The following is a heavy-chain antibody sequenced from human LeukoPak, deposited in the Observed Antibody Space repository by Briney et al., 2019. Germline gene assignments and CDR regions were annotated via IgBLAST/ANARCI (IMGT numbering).Heavy chain of an antibody. J-gene: IGHJ4*02. CDR2: DYYSGTT. V-gene: IGHV4-39*01. CDR3: ARHNNYGANSMSFDS. CDR1: GGSVSSTSYY. D-gene: IGHD4-23*01. Sequence: SQTLSLTCTVSGGSVSSTSYYWAWMRQPPGKGLEWIGSDYYSGTTYYNPSLKSRFTMSVDTSQNPFSLKLSSVTAADTAVYYCARHNNYGANSMSFDSWGQGTLVTVSS.